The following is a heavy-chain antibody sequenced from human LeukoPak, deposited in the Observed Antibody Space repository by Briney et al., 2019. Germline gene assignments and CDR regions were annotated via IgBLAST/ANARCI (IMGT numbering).Heavy chain of an antibody. Sequence: GGSLRLSCAASGFTFYTYGIHWVRQAPGKGLEYVSGIGPDGGTTYYANSVKGRFTISRDNSKYMLYLQMVSLTVDDMAVYYCARGAQLTDYWGQGTLVTVSS. CDR2: IGPDGGTT. V-gene: IGHV3-64*01. D-gene: IGHD6-13*01. CDR3: ARGAQLTDY. CDR1: GFTFYTYG. J-gene: IGHJ4*02.